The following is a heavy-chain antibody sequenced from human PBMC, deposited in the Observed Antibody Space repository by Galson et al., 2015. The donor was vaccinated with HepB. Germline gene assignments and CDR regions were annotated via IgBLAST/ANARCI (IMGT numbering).Heavy chain of an antibody. CDR3: ARASGGSFDP. CDR1: GGSFSGYY. J-gene: IGHJ5*02. D-gene: IGHD2-15*01. V-gene: IGHV4-34*01. Sequence: ETLSLTCAVYGGSFSGYYWSWIRQPPGKGLEWIGEINHSGSTNYNPSLKSRVTISVDTSKNQFSLKLSSVTAADTAVYYCARASGGSFDPWGQGTLVTVSS. CDR2: INHSGST.